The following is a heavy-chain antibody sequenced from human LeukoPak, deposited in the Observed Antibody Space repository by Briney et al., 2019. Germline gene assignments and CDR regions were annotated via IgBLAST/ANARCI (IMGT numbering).Heavy chain of an antibody. V-gene: IGHV4-4*07. CDR2: IYTSGST. D-gene: IGHD3-10*01. CDR1: GGSISSYY. CDR3: ARELFVAKPPAEGSRSYLFDY. J-gene: IGHJ4*02. Sequence: SETLSLTCTVSGGSISSYYWSWIRQPAGKGLEWIGRIYTSGSTNYNPSLKSRVTMSVDTSKNQFSLKLSSVTAADTAVYYCARELFVAKPPAEGSRSYLFDYWGQGTLVTVSS.